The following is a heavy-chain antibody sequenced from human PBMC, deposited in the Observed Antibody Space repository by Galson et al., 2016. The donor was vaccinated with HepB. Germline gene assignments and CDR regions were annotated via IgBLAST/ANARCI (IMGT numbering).Heavy chain of an antibody. CDR3: TRDGPWATTSDF. J-gene: IGHJ4*02. CDR1: GFTFSAYP. V-gene: IGHV3-30*04. D-gene: IGHD5-12*01. Sequence: SLRLSCAASGFTFSAYPIHWVRQAPGKGLEWVAVISHDGKNEDYADSVKGRFSISRDNSKNTLYLQMNSLRVEDTAIYYCTRDGPWATTSDFWGQGTLVTVTS. CDR2: ISHDGKNE.